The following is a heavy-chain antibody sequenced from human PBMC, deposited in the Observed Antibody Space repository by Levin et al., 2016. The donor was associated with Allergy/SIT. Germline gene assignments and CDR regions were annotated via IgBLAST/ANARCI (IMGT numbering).Heavy chain of an antibody. V-gene: IGHV3-23*01. CDR2: ISGSGGST. J-gene: IGHJ4*02. Sequence: GGSLRLSCAASGFTFSSYAMSWVRQAPGKGLEWVSAISGSGGSTYYADSVKGRFTISRDNSKNTLYLEMSGLRGEDTADYYCVKASPHGGNWYWGQGTLVTVSS. CDR1: GFTFSSYA. D-gene: IGHD4-23*01. CDR3: VKASPHGGNWY.